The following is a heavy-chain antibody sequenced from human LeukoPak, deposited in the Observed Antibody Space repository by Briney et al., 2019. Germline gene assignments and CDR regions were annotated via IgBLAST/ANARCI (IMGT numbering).Heavy chain of an antibody. J-gene: IGHJ6*02. CDR2: IYYSGST. CDR1: GGSISSGGYY. D-gene: IGHD3-3*01. V-gene: IGHV4-31*03. CDR3: ARAGDYDFWSGYYYYHYGMDV. Sequence: SETLSLTCTVSGGSISSGGYYWSWIRQHPGKGLEWIGYIYYSGSTYYNPSLKSRVTISVDTSKNQFSLKLSSVTAADTAVYYCARAGDYDFWSGYYYYHYGMDVWGQGTTVTVSS.